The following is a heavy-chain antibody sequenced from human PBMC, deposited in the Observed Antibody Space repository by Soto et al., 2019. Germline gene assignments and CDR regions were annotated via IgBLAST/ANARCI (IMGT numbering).Heavy chain of an antibody. Sequence: QVQLQESGPGLVKPSETLSLTCTVSGGSISSYYWSWIRQPPGKGLEWIGYIYYSGSTNYNPSLKSRVTISVDTSKNQFSLKLSSVTAADTAVYYCARGFYDFWSGYFDAVDIWGQGTMVTVSS. D-gene: IGHD3-3*01. CDR1: GGSISSYY. J-gene: IGHJ3*02. V-gene: IGHV4-59*01. CDR3: ARGFYDFWSGYFDAVDI. CDR2: IYYSGST.